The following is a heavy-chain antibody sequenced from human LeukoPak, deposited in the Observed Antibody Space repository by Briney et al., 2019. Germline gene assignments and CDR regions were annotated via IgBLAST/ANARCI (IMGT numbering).Heavy chain of an antibody. V-gene: IGHV1-24*01. Sequence: ASVEVSCKVSGYTLTELSMHWVRQAPGKGLEWMGGFDPEDGETIYAQKFQGRVTMTEDTSTDTAYMELSSLRSEDTAVYYCATVDSSGYSYDYWGQGTLVTVSS. D-gene: IGHD3-22*01. J-gene: IGHJ4*02. CDR2: FDPEDGET. CDR1: GYTLTELS. CDR3: ATVDSSGYSYDY.